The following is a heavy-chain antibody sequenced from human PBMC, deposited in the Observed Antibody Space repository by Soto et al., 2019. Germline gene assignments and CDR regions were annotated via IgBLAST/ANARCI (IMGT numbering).Heavy chain of an antibody. D-gene: IGHD3-10*01. V-gene: IGHV1-24*01. Sequence: ASVKVSCKVSGYTLNEVAMHWVRQAPGKGLEWLGGFDPDEAETIYAQQFQGRVTMTADTSTDTAYMELSSLRSEDTAVYYRARDVLLWFGGVIPYYGMDVWGQGTTVTVSS. J-gene: IGHJ6*02. CDR3: ARDVLLWFGGVIPYYGMDV. CDR2: FDPDEAET. CDR1: GYTLNEVA.